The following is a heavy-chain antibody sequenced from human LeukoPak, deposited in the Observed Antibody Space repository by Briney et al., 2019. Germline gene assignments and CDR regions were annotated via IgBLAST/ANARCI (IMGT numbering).Heavy chain of an antibody. Sequence: ASVEVSCKASGYTFTGYYMHWVRQAPGQGLEWMGWINPNSGGTNYAQKFQGRVTMTRDTSISTAYMELSRLRSDDTAVYYCALSYYYGSGPFDYWGQGTLVTVSS. CDR2: INPNSGGT. CDR1: GYTFTGYY. CDR3: ALSYYYGSGPFDY. V-gene: IGHV1-2*02. J-gene: IGHJ4*02. D-gene: IGHD3-10*01.